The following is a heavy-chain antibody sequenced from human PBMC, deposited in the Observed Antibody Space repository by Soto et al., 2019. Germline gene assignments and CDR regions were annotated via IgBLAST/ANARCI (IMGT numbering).Heavy chain of an antibody. Sequence: PSETLSVTCAVYGGSFSGYFWNWIRQSPGKGLEWIGKVNHNGRNNYNPSLKSRVTISLDMSKNQISLKLTSVTAADTAVYYCARGGSSDWQVAFDFWGQGTMVTVSS. CDR2: VNHNGRN. V-gene: IGHV4-34*01. J-gene: IGHJ3*01. D-gene: IGHD6-19*01. CDR3: ARGGSSDWQVAFDF. CDR1: GGSFSGYF.